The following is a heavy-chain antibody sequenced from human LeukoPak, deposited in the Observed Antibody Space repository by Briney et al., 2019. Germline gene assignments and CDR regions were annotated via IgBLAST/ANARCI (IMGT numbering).Heavy chain of an antibody. Sequence: PSETLSLTCTVSGGSISSGSYYWGWIRQPPGKGLDWIGSLYYSGTTYYNPSLGSRVTISVDTSKNQFSLKLSSVTAADTAVYYCARLMEGGRDFHDYWGQGTLVTVSS. CDR3: ARLMEGGRDFHDY. CDR1: GGSISSGSYY. V-gene: IGHV4-39*01. D-gene: IGHD3-3*01. CDR2: LYYSGTT. J-gene: IGHJ4*02.